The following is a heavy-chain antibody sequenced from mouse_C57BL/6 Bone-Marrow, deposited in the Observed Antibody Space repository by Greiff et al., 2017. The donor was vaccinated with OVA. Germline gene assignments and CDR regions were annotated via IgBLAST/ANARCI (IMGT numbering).Heavy chain of an antibody. CDR2: IHPNSGST. D-gene: IGHD2-1*01. V-gene: IGHV1-64*01. J-gene: IGHJ4*01. CDR3: ARGGIYYGNYDVFYAMDY. Sequence: QVQLQQPGAELVKPGASVKLSCKASGYTFTSYWMHWVKQRPGQGLEWIGMIHPNSGSTNYNEKFKSKATLTVDKSSSTAYMQLSSLTSEDSAVYYSARGGIYYGNYDVFYAMDYWGQGTSVTVTA. CDR1: GYTFTSYW.